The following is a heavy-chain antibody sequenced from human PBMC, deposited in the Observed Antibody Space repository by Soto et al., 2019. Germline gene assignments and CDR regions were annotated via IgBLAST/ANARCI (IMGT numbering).Heavy chain of an antibody. CDR2: IWNDGSNK. CDR3: ARTLFPDVDIYAMDV. Sequence: GGSLRLSCAASGFTFRDHAMHWVRQAPGKGREWLAIIWNDGSNKFYAGSVQGRFTISRDNSKNTVYLQMNTLSAEDTAVYYCARTLFPDVDIYAMDVWGQGTTVTVSS. D-gene: IGHD5-12*01. CDR1: GFTFRDHA. J-gene: IGHJ6*02. V-gene: IGHV3-33*01.